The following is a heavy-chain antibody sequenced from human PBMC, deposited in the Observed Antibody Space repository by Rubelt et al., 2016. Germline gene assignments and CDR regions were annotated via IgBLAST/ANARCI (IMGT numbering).Heavy chain of an antibody. CDR1: SYY. D-gene: IGHD2-15*01. Sequence: SYYMHWVRQAPGQGLEWMGIINPSGGSTSYAQKFQGRVTMTRDTSTSAVYMELSSLRSEDTAVYYCARDKVAPKCSGGSCYSGPYYYYGMDVWGQGTTVTVSS. CDR2: INPSGGST. V-gene: IGHV1-46*01. CDR3: ARDKVAPKCSGGSCYSGPYYYYGMDV. J-gene: IGHJ6*02.